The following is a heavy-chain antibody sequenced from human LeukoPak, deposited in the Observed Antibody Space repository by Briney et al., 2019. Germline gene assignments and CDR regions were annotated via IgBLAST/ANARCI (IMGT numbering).Heavy chain of an antibody. D-gene: IGHD3-22*01. Sequence: GGSLRLSCVASGFPFSSYWMTWVRQAPGKGLEWVANIKQDGSKKSYADSVKGRFTISRDNAKNSLYLQMNSLRAEDTAVYYCARDSGLTYYYDSSGYSDYWGQGTLVTVSS. CDR3: ARDSGLTYYYDSSGYSDY. CDR2: IKQDGSKK. CDR1: GFPFSSYW. V-gene: IGHV3-7*01. J-gene: IGHJ4*02.